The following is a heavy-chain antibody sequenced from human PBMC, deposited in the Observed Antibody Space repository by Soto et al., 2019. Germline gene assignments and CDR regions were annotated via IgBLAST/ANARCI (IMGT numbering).Heavy chain of an antibody. Sequence: QLQLQESGPGLVKPSETLSLTCPVSGGSISSSSYYWGWIRQPPGKGLEWIGSIYYSGSTYYNPSLKSRVTISIDTSKNQFSLKLSSVTVADTAVYFCARQPRIVATGAEFDHWGQGTLVTVSS. J-gene: IGHJ4*02. CDR3: ARQPRIVATGAEFDH. CDR2: IYYSGST. V-gene: IGHV4-39*01. CDR1: GGSISSSSYY. D-gene: IGHD6-13*01.